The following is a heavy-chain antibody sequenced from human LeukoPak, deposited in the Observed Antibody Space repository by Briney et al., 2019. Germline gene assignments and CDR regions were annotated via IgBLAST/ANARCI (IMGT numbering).Heavy chain of an antibody. CDR1: GFTFSSYA. V-gene: IGHV3-23*01. CDR3: AKVEKWLGSGRGWFDP. D-gene: IGHD3-10*01. Sequence: GGSLRLSCAASGFTFSSYAMSWVRQAPGKGLEWVSAISGSGGSTYYAGSVKGRFTISRDNSKNTLYLQMNSLRAEDTAVYYCAKVEKWLGSGRGWFDPWGQGTLVTVSS. J-gene: IGHJ5*02. CDR2: ISGSGGST.